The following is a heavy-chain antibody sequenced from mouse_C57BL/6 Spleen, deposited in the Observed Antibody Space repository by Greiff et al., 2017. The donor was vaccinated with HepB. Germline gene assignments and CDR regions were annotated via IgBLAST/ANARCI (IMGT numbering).Heavy chain of an antibody. CDR3: AKESPYYYSSSYAWFAY. Sequence: DVQLVESGPGLVKPSQSLYLTCSVTGYSITSGYYWNWIRQFPGNKLEWMGYIRYDGSNNYNPSLKNRISITRDTSKNQFFMKLNSVTTEDTATYYCAKESPYYYSSSYAWFAYWGQGTLVTVSA. V-gene: IGHV3-6*01. CDR2: IRYDGSN. J-gene: IGHJ3*01. CDR1: GYSITSGYY. D-gene: IGHD1-1*01.